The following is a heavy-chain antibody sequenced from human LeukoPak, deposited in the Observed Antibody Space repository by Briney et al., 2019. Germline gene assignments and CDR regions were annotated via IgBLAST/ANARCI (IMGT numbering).Heavy chain of an antibody. V-gene: IGHV3-21*01. CDR3: ARDSVYYGILTGYYLEGPTFDY. Sequence: PGGSLRLSCAASGFTFSSYSMNWVRQAPGKGLEWVSSISSSSSYIYYADSVKGRFTISRDNAKNSLYLQMNSLRAEDTAVYYCARDSVYYGILTGYYLEGPTFDYWGQGTLVTVSS. CDR2: ISSSSSYI. D-gene: IGHD3-9*01. J-gene: IGHJ4*02. CDR1: GFTFSSYS.